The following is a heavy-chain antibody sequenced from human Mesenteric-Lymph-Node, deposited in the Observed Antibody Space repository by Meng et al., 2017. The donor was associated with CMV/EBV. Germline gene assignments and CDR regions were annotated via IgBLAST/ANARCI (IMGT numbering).Heavy chain of an antibody. CDR3: ARPQGVYDPLYFDY. D-gene: IGHD5/OR15-5a*01. CDR2: ISGYNGQA. CDR1: GYTFTGYY. V-gene: IGHV1-18*04. J-gene: IGHJ4*02. Sequence: ASVKVSCKASGYTFTGYYMHWVRQAPGQGLEWMGWISGYNGQANYAQHFQDRVTMTTDTSTTTAYMELRNLKSDDTAVYYCARPQGVYDPLYFDYWGQGTLVTVSS.